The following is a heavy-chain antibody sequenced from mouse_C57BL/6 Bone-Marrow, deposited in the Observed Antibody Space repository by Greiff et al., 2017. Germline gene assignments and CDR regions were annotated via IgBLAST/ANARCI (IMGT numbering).Heavy chain of an antibody. CDR3: ARNPHYGDSPLFDY. CDR2: IYPRSGNT. V-gene: IGHV1-81*01. J-gene: IGHJ2*01. Sequence: LQQSGAELARPGASVKLSCKASGYTFTSYGISWVKQRTGQGLEWIGEIYPRSGNTYYNEKFKGKDTLTADKSSSTAYMELRSLTSEASAVYFGARNPHYGDSPLFDYWGQGTTLTVSS. CDR1: GYTFTSYG. D-gene: IGHD1-2*01.